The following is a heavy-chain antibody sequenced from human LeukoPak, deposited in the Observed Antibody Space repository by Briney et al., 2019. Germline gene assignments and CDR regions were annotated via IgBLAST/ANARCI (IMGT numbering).Heavy chain of an antibody. CDR2: IYHSGST. D-gene: IGHD6-19*01. CDR1: GYSISSGYY. CDR3: AATVAGTLTDFDY. J-gene: IGHJ4*02. Sequence: KSSETLSLTCTVSGYSISSGYYWGWIRQPPGKGLEWIGSIYHSGSTYYNPSLKSRVTISVDKSKTQFSLKLSSVTAADTAVYYCAATVAGTLTDFDYWGQGTLVTVSS. V-gene: IGHV4-38-2*02.